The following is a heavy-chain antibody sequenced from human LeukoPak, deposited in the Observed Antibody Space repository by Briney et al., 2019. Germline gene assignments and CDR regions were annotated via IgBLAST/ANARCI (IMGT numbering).Heavy chain of an antibody. J-gene: IGHJ6*02. CDR1: GFTFSSYE. D-gene: IGHD1-26*01. CDR3: ARRENYYYYSMDV. CDR2: ISSSGSTI. V-gene: IGHV3-48*03. Sequence: QPGGSLRLSCAASGFTFSSYEMNWVRQAPGKGLEWVSYISSSGSTIYYADSVKGRFTISRDNAKNSLYLQMNSLRAEDTAVYYCARRENYYYYSMDVWGQGTTVTVSS.